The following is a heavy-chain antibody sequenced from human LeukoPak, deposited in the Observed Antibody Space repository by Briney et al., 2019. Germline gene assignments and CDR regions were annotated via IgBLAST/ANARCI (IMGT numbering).Heavy chain of an antibody. Sequence: ASVKVSCKASGYTFTGYYMHWVRQAPGQGLEWMGRINPNSGGTNYAQKFQGRVTMTRDTSISTAYMELSRLRSDDTAVYYRARPSSSGWIYFDYWGQGTLVTVSS. V-gene: IGHV1-2*06. CDR2: INPNSGGT. CDR1: GYTFTGYY. D-gene: IGHD6-19*01. CDR3: ARPSSSGWIYFDY. J-gene: IGHJ4*02.